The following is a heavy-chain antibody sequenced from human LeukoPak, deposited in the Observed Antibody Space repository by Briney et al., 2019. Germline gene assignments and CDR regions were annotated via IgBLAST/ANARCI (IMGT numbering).Heavy chain of an antibody. Sequence: PGGSLRLSCAASGFTFSSYSMNWVRQAPGKGLEWVSGISWNSGSIGYADSVKGRFIISRDNAKNSLYLQMNSLRAEDTALYYCAKDSTSGSWHWGQGTLVTVSS. J-gene: IGHJ4*02. D-gene: IGHD2/OR15-2a*01. CDR1: GFTFSSYS. CDR3: AKDSTSGSWH. V-gene: IGHV3-9*01. CDR2: ISWNSGSI.